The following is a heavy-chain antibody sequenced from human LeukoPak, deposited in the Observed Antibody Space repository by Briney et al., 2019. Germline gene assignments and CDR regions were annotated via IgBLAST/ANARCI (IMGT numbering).Heavy chain of an antibody. D-gene: IGHD3-3*01. CDR2: ISGSGGST. Sequence: GGSLRLSCAASGFTFSSYAMSWVRQAPGKGLEWVSAISGSGGSTYYADSVKGRFTISRDNSKNTLYLQMNSLRAEDTAVYYCAKDRNPGTIFGPNWFDPWGQGTLVTVSS. CDR3: AKDRNPGTIFGPNWFDP. J-gene: IGHJ5*02. V-gene: IGHV3-23*01. CDR1: GFTFSSYA.